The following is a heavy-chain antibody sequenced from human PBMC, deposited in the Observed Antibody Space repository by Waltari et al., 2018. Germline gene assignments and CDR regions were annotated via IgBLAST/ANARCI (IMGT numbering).Heavy chain of an antibody. D-gene: IGHD3-10*01. Sequence: QVQLQESGPGLVKPSETLSLTCTVSGGSISSHYWSWIRQPPGKGLEWIGYIYYSGSTNYNPSLKSRGTISVDTSKNQFSLKLSSVTAADTAVYYCARDQGTGEDYWGQGTLVTVSS. CDR1: GGSISSHY. CDR3: ARDQGTGEDY. V-gene: IGHV4-59*11. CDR2: IYYSGST. J-gene: IGHJ4*02.